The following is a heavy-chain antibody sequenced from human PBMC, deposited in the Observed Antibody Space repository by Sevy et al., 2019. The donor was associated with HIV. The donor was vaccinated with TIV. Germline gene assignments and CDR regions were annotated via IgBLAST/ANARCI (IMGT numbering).Heavy chain of an antibody. V-gene: IGHV3-33*01. CDR3: ARDVRGEGIRPGDLDY. D-gene: IGHD3-10*02. CDR1: GFRLSDFG. J-gene: IGHJ4*02. Sequence: GGSLRLSCAASGFRLSDFGMQWVRQAPGKGLQWVAVIWNDGSNKYYADSVKGRFTTSRDNSSNTLYLQMNSLRAEDTAVYYCARDVRGEGIRPGDLDYWGQGTLVTVSS. CDR2: IWNDGSNK.